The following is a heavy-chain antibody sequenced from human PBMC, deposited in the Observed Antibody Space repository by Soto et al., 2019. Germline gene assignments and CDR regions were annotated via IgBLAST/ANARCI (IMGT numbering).Heavy chain of an antibody. CDR1: GFAVSSFW. CDR3: ARDSDFWSGSNSCFDY. J-gene: IGHJ4*02. V-gene: IGHV3-7*01. D-gene: IGHD3-3*01. Sequence: EVQLVESGGGLVQPGGSLRLSCAASGFAVSSFWMSWVRQAPGKGLEWVANIKRDGSEKYYVDSVKGRFTISRDNAKTSLYLQMNSLRAADTAVYYCARDSDFWSGSNSCFDYWGQGTLVTVSS. CDR2: IKRDGSEK.